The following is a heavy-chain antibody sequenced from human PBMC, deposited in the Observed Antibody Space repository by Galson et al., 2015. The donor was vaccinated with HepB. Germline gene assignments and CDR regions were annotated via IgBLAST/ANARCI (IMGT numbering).Heavy chain of an antibody. CDR3: ARGRGWLSPFDL. CDR1: GYTFRTSD. D-gene: IGHD5-24*01. CDR2: MNPKRGNT. V-gene: IGHV1-8*01. J-gene: IGHJ4*02. Sequence: SVKVSCKASGYTFRTSDINWVRQAPGQGLEWMACMNPKRGNTGSSQMFRGRVTMTRNTSISTAYMEFSSLKSEDTAVYFCARGRGWLSPFDLWGQGTPVTVPS.